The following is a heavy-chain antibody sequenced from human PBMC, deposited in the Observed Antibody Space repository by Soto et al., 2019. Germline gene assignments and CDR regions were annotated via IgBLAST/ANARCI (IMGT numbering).Heavy chain of an antibody. J-gene: IGHJ4*02. Sequence: PSETLSHTCTLSSDSISGLYWPWIRQPAGKGLEWIGRIYSSGETNYNPSLTGRVIMSLDTSKNQFSLNLTSVTAADTAVYYCARASQCKSYFDCFAWLDYCGQGTMFTVS. CDR1: SDSISGLY. CDR3: ARASQCKSYFDCFAWLDY. CDR2: IYSSGET. V-gene: IGHV4-4*07. D-gene: IGHD3-9*01.